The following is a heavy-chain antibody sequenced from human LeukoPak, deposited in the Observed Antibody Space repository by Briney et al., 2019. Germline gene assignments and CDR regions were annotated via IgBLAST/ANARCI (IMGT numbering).Heavy chain of an antibody. CDR1: GFTFSSYA. V-gene: IGHV3-30*04. D-gene: IGHD4-17*01. Sequence: GRSLRLSCAASGFTFSSYAMHWVRQAPGKGLEWVAVISYDGSNKYYADSVKGRFTISRDNSKNTLYLQMNSLRAEDTAVYYCASASDYGDYERFDYWGQGTLVTVSS. CDR3: ASASDYGDYERFDY. CDR2: ISYDGSNK. J-gene: IGHJ4*02.